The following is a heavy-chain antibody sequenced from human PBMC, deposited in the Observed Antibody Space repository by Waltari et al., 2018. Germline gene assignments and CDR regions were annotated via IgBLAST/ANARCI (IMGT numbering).Heavy chain of an antibody. Sequence: EVQLVESGGGLVQHGGSLRLSCAASGFTFRDYYMDWVRQAPGKGLELVGRIRKEANSYTTEYAASVKGRFTISRDDSKSSLYLQMNSLKTEDTAVYYCARASDYNNHYYFDYWGQGTMVTVSS. V-gene: IGHV3-72*01. CDR1: GFTFRDYY. CDR2: IRKEANSYTT. CDR3: ARASDYNNHYYFDY. J-gene: IGHJ4*02. D-gene: IGHD4-4*01.